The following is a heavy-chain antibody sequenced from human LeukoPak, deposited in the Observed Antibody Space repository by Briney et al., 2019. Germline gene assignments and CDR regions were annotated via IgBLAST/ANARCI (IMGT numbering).Heavy chain of an antibody. CDR2: INPNSGGT. J-gene: IGHJ4*02. Sequence: ASVKVSCKASGYTSTSYYMHWVRQAPGQGLEWMGWINPNSGGTNYAQKFQGRVTMTRDTSISTAYMELSRLRSDDTAVYYCARGIVVVVAATRSTFDYWGQGTLVTVSS. V-gene: IGHV1-2*02. CDR3: ARGIVVVVAATRSTFDY. CDR1: GYTSTSYY. D-gene: IGHD2-15*01.